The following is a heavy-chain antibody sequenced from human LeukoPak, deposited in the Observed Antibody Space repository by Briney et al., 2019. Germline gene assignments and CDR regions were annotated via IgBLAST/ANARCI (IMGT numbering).Heavy chain of an antibody. CDR2: ISSSSSYI. V-gene: IGHV3-21*01. J-gene: IGHJ4*02. CDR1: GFTFSSYS. D-gene: IGHD6-19*01. CDR3: ARVAVADFDY. Sequence: GGSLRLSCAASGFTFSSYSMNWVRQAPGKGLEWVSSISSSSSYIYYANSVKGRFTISRDNAKNSLYLQMNSLRAEDTAVYYCARVAVADFDYWGQGTLVTVSS.